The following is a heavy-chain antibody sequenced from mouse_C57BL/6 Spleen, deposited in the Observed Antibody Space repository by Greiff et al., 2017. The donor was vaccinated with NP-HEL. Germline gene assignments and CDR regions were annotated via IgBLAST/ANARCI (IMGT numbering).Heavy chain of an antibody. V-gene: IGHV1-81*01. D-gene: IGHD1-1*01. CDR1: GYTFTSYG. CDR2: IYPRSGNT. J-gene: IGHJ1*03. Sequence: VQLQQSGAELARPGASVKLSCKASGYTFTSYGISWVKQRTGQGLEWIGEIYPRSGNTYYNEKFKGKATLTADKSSSTAYMELRSLTSEDSAVYFCARFWGPITTVVVPVWGTGTTVTVSS. CDR3: ARFWGPITTVVVPV.